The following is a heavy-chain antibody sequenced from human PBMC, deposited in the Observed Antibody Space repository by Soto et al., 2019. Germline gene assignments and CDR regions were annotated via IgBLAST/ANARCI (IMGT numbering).Heavy chain of an antibody. CDR2: IYYSGST. CDR1: VVSISSYY. V-gene: IGHV4-59*01. Sequence: SDTLSLTCTAYVVSISSYYWSWILHPPGKGLEWIGYIYYSGSTNYNPSLKSRVTISVDTSKNQFSLKLSSVTATDTDVYYCARVRLVRKMVVAATQDWWFEPWGQGTPVTVSS. D-gene: IGHD2-15*01. CDR3: ARVRLVRKMVVAATQDWWFEP. J-gene: IGHJ5*02.